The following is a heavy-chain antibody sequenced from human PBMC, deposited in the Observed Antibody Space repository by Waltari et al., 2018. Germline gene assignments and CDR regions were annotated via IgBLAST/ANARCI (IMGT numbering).Heavy chain of an antibody. J-gene: IGHJ3*02. CDR3: ARDSFYGGNPEAAFDI. Sequence: QVQLVQSGAEVKKPGASVKVSCKASGYTFTSYYMHWVRQAPGQGLEWMGIINPSGGSTSYAQKFQCRVTMTRDTSTSTVYMELSSLRSEDTAVYYCARDSFYGGNPEAAFDIWGQGTMVTVSS. CDR1: GYTFTSYY. V-gene: IGHV1-46*01. CDR2: INPSGGST. D-gene: IGHD2-15*01.